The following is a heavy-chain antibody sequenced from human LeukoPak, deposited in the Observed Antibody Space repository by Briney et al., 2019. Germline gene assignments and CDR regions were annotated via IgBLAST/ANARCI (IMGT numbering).Heavy chain of an antibody. CDR1: GFDFRSYS. J-gene: IGHJ6*03. CDR2: ISSSSIYI. V-gene: IGHV3-21*01. Sequence: GGSLRLSCVASGFDFRSYSINWVRQAPGKGLEWVSSISSSSIYIYYADSVKGRFTISRDNSKNTLYLQMNSLRVEDTAVYYCARDAGYYIYFYFMDVWGKGTTVTVSS. CDR3: ARDAGYYIYFYFMDV. D-gene: IGHD3-9*01.